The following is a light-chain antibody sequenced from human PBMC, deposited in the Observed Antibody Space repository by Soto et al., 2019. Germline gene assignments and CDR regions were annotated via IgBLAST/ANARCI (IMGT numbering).Light chain of an antibody. CDR1: QSIRNNY. CDR2: GAS. CDR3: QQYGGSPWT. Sequence: EIVLTQSPGTLSLSPGERDALSCRASQSIRNNYLAWYQQKPGQAPRLLIYGASNRATGIPDRFSGSGSGTDFSLTVSRLEPEDFAVYSCQQYGGSPWTFGQGTKVDIK. J-gene: IGKJ1*01. V-gene: IGKV3-20*01.